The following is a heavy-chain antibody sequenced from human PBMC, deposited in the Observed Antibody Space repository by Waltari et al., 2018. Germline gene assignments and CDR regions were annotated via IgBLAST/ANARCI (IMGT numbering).Heavy chain of an antibody. Sequence: QVQLVQSGAEVKKPGSSVKVSCKASGGTFSSYAISWVRQAPGQGLEWMGRIIPILGIANYAQKFQGRVTITADKSTSTAYMELSSLRSEDTAVYYCARHQDIVVVVAATGGFDPWGQGTLVTVSS. CDR3: ARHQDIVVVVAATGGFDP. J-gene: IGHJ5*02. V-gene: IGHV1-69*04. CDR2: IIPILGIA. D-gene: IGHD2-15*01. CDR1: GGTFSSYA.